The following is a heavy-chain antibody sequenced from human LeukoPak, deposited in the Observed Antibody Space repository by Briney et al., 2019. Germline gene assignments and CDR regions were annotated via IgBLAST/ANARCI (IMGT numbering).Heavy chain of an antibody. CDR3: AATVGGSETYYNDH. CDR2: IWYDGSNK. CDR1: GFTFRNYG. D-gene: IGHD3-10*01. Sequence: GMSLRLSCAASGFTFRNYGMHWVRQAPGKGLEWVAIIWYDGSNKYYADSVKGRCTVSRDNSKNTLYLQMNSLRAEDTAVYYCAATVGGSETYYNDHWGQGTLVSVSS. J-gene: IGHJ4*02. V-gene: IGHV3-33*01.